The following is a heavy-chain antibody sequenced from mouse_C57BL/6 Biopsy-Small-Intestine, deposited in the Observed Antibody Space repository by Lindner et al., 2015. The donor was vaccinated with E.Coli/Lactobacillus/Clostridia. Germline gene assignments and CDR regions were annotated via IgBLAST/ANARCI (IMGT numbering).Heavy chain of an antibody. D-gene: IGHD2-3*01. V-gene: IGHV10-1*01. CDR1: GFSFNTYA. CDR3: VSNDGYYFDY. CDR2: IRSKSNNYAT. J-gene: IGHJ2*01. Sequence: VQLQESGGGLVQPKGSLKLSCAASGFSFNTYAMNWVRQAPGKGLEWVARIRSKSNNYATYYADSVKDRFTISRDDSESMLYLQMNNLKTEDTAMYYRVSNDGYYFDYWGQGTTLTVSS.